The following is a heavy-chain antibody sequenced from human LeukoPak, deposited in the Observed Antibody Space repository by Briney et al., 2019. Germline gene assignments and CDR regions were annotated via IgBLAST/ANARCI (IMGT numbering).Heavy chain of an antibody. CDR3: AKDFAAAPYYFDY. J-gene: IGHJ4*02. V-gene: IGHV3-9*01. D-gene: IGHD2-2*01. CDR2: ISWNSGSI. Sequence: GRSLRLSCAASGFTLDDYAMHWVRQAPGKGLEWVSGISWNSGSIGYADSVKGRFTISRDNAKNSLYLQMNSLRAEDTALYYCAKDFAAAPYYFDYWGQGTLVTVSS. CDR1: GFTLDDYA.